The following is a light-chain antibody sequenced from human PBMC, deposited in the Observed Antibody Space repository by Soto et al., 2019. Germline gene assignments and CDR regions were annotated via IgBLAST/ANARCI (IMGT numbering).Light chain of an antibody. J-gene: IGKJ1*01. CDR3: QQYNSYPWT. V-gene: IGKV1-5*03. CDR2: KAS. Sequence: DIQMTQSPSTLSASVGDRVTITCRASHSISSWLAWYQQKPGKAPKLLIYKASSLESGVPSRFSGRGSGTEFTFNISSLQPDDFATYYCQQYNSYPWTFGQGTKVEIK. CDR1: HSISSW.